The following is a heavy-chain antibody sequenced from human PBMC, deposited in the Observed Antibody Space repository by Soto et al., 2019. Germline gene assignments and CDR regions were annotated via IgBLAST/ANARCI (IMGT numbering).Heavy chain of an antibody. CDR1: GGSISSSSDY. CDR3: ARHQNYYGSGDAGWFDP. D-gene: IGHD3-10*01. J-gene: IGHJ5*02. CDR2: ISCSGST. V-gene: IGHV4-39*01. Sequence: PSETLSLTCTVSGGSISSSSDYWGWIRQPPGKGLEWIGSISCSGSTYYTPSLKSRGTISVDTAKNPFSLTLRSVTAADTAVYYCARHQNYYGSGDAGWFDPWGQGTLVTVSS.